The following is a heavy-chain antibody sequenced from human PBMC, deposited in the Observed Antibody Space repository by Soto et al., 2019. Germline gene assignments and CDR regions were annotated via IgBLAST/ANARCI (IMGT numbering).Heavy chain of an antibody. CDR3: ARGHSTDCSNGVCSFFYNHEMYV. Sequence: QVQLVQSGAEVKKPGASVKVSCKAAGYSFSDYHIHWVRQAPGQGLEWLGRINPKSGGTSSAQKFQGWVTRTRDTFITTAYMELTRLRSYDTAVYFCARGHSTDCSNGVCSFFYNHEMYVWGQGTTVTVSS. J-gene: IGHJ6*02. CDR2: INPKSGGT. CDR1: GYSFSDYH. D-gene: IGHD2-8*01. V-gene: IGHV1-2*04.